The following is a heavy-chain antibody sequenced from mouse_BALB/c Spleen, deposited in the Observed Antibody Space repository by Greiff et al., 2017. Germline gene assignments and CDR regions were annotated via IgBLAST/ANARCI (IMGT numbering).Heavy chain of an antibody. Sequence: EVQGVESGGGLVQPGGSLRLSCATSGFTFTDYYMSWVRQPPGKALEWLGFIRNKANGYTTEYSASVKGRFTISRDNSQSILYLQMNTLRAEDSATYYCARCGTTVYFDYWGQGTTLTVSS. V-gene: IGHV7-3*02. J-gene: IGHJ2*01. CDR1: GFTFTDYY. D-gene: IGHD1-1*01. CDR3: ARCGTTVYFDY. CDR2: IRNKANGYTT.